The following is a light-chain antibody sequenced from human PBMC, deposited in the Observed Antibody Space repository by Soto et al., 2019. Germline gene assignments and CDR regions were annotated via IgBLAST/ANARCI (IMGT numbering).Light chain of an antibody. CDR2: DAS. CDR3: QQYSTMLS. CDR1: HDVGWN. Sequence: DIQMTQSPSSLSASVGDRVTIACHSSHDVGWNLNWLQQKPGEAPKLLIYDASILERGVPSRVSGSGSGTDLSLTIRGLQSEEVATYYCQQYSTMLSFGGGTDVDLK. V-gene: IGKV1-33*01. J-gene: IGKJ4*01.